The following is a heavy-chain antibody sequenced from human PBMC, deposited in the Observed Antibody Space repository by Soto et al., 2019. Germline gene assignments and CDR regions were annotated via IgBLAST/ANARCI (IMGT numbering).Heavy chain of an antibody. D-gene: IGHD5-12*01. V-gene: IGHV3-23*01. CDR2: ISDGGGTT. CDR3: AKDRRGGYDGPDY. J-gene: IGHJ4*02. CDR1: DFTFSNVG. Sequence: WGSLRLSCAASDFTFSNVGMSWFRQTPGKGLEWVAAISDGGGTTYHADSVRGRFTISRDNSKNTLYLQMNSLRVEDTAVYYWAKDRRGGYDGPDYWGRGNLVTVYS.